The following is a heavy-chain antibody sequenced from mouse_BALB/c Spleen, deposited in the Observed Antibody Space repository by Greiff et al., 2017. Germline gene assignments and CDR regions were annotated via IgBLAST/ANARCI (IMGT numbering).Heavy chain of an antibody. V-gene: IGHV14-3*02. CDR2: IDPANGNT. CDR1: GFNIKDTY. CDR3: ARGGGNYFYYFDY. Sequence: EVQLQQSGAELVKPGASVKLSCTASGFNIKDTYMHWVKQRPEQGLEWIGRIDPANGNTKYDPKFQGKATITADTSSNTAYLQLSSLTSEDTAVYYCARGGGNYFYYFDYWGQGTTLTVSS. D-gene: IGHD2-1*01. J-gene: IGHJ2*01.